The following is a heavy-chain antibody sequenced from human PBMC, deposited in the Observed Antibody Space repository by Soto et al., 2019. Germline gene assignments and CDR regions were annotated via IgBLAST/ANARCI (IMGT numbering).Heavy chain of an antibody. J-gene: IGHJ4*02. V-gene: IGHV1-69*13. CDR3: ASVSHIAARPVYYFDY. D-gene: IGHD6-13*01. CDR2: IIPIFGTA. CDR1: GGTFSSYA. Sequence: ASAKVSCKASGGTFSSYAICWVRQAPGQGLEWMGGIIPIFGTANYAQKFQGRVTITADESTSTAYMELSSLRSEDTAVYYCASVSHIAARPVYYFDYWGQGTLVTVSS.